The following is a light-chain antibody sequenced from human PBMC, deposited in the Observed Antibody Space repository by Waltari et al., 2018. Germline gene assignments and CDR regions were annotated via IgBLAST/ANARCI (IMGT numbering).Light chain of an antibody. J-gene: IGKJ2*01. CDR1: QSVLYSSNNRNY. CDR2: WAS. CDR3: QQYYGTPPYT. V-gene: IGKV4-1*01. Sequence: DIVMTQSPDSLAVSLGERATINCKSNQSVLYSSNNRNYLAWYQQKPGQPPRLLIYWASTRESGVPDRFSGSGSGTEFTLTISSLQAEDVAVYYCQQYYGTPPYTFGQGTKLEIK.